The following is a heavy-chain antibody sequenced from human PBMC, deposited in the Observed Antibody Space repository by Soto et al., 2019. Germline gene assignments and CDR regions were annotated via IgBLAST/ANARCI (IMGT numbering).Heavy chain of an antibody. V-gene: IGHV6-1*01. D-gene: IGHD3-10*01. Sequence: PSQTLSLTCVISGDSVSSNSAGWNCIMHSPSRGLEWLGRTYYKSKWNNDYALSVKSRITINPDTSKNQFSLHLYSVTPEDTAVYYCTGITWFRGMDVWGQGTPVTVSS. CDR3: TGITWFRGMDV. CDR2: TYYKSKWNN. J-gene: IGHJ6*02. CDR1: GDSVSSNSAG.